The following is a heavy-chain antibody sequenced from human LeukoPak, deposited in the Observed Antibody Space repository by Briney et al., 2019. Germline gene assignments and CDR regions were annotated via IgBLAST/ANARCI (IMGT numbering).Heavy chain of an antibody. D-gene: IGHD4-17*01. CDR3: AKDHYGDYYFDY. CDR2: ISGSGGST. J-gene: IGHJ4*02. V-gene: IGHV3-23*01. Sequence: GGSLRLSCAASGFTFSSYAMSWVRQAPGKGLEWVSAISGSGGSTYYADSVKGRFTISRDNSMNTLYLQMNSLRAEDTAVYYCAKDHYGDYYFDYWGQGTLVTVSS. CDR1: GFTFSSYA.